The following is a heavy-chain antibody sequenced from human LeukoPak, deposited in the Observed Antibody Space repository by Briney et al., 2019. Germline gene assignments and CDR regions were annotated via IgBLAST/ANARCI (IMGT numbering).Heavy chain of an antibody. Sequence: SETLSLTCAVYGGSFSGYYWSWIRQPPGKGLEWIGEINHSGSTNYNPSLKSRVTISVDTSKNQFSLKLSSVTAADTAVYYCASQYYYDSSGYYSYWGQGTLVTVSS. CDR2: INHSGST. J-gene: IGHJ4*02. V-gene: IGHV4-34*01. CDR3: ASQYYYDSSGYYSY. CDR1: GGSFSGYY. D-gene: IGHD3-22*01.